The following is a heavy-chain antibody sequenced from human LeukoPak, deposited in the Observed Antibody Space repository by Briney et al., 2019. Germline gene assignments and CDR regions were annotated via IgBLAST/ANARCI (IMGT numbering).Heavy chain of an antibody. CDR1: GFTFSSYG. J-gene: IGHJ4*02. Sequence: PGRSLRLSCAASGFTFSSYGMHWVRQAPGKGLEWVAVIWYDGSNKYYADSVKGRFTISKDNSKNTLYLQMNSLRAEDTAVYYCARDLGYCSGGSCYPRGFDNWGQGTLVTVSS. CDR3: ARDLGYCSGGSCYPRGFDN. D-gene: IGHD2-15*01. V-gene: IGHV3-33*01. CDR2: IWYDGSNK.